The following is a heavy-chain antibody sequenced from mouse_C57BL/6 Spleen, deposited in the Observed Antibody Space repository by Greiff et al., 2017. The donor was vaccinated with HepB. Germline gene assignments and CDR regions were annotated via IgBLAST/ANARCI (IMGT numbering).Heavy chain of an antibody. Sequence: VQLQQPGAELVKPGASVKMSCKASGYTFPSYWITWVKQRPGQGLEWIGDIYPGSGSTNYNEKFKSKATLTVDTSSSTAYMQLSSLTSEDSAVYYCARSSITTVVADYWGQGTTLTVSS. CDR2: IYPGSGST. J-gene: IGHJ2*01. CDR1: GYTFPSYW. V-gene: IGHV1-55*01. D-gene: IGHD1-1*01. CDR3: ARSSITTVVADY.